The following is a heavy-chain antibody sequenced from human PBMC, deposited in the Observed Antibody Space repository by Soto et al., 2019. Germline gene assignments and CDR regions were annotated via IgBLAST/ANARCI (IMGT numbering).Heavy chain of an antibody. Sequence: QVQLVQSGAEVKKPGASVKVSCKASGYTFTSYDMHWVRQAPGQRLEWMGWINAGNGNAKYSQKFQGRVTISRDTSAITAYMELSSLRSEDTAVYYCARSVVGMDVWGQGTTVTVSS. CDR1: GYTFTSYD. CDR2: INAGNGNA. CDR3: ARSVVGMDV. J-gene: IGHJ6*02. V-gene: IGHV1-3*01.